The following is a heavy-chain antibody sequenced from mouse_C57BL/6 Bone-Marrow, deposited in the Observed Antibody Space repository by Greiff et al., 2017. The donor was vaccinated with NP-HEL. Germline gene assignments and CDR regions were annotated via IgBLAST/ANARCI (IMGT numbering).Heavy chain of an antibody. CDR3: ARPYSNPHFDY. V-gene: IGHV1-81*01. D-gene: IGHD2-5*01. J-gene: IGHJ2*01. CDR1: GYTFTSYG. Sequence: QVQLQQSGAELARPGASVKLSCKASGYTFTSYGISWVKQRTGQGLEWIGEIYPSSGNTYYNEKFKGKATLTADKSSSTAYMELSRLTSEDSEVYFCARPYSNPHFDYWGQGTTLTVSS. CDR2: IYPSSGNT.